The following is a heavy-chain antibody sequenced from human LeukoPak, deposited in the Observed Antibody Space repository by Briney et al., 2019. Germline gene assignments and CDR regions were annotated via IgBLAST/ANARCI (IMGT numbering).Heavy chain of an antibody. CDR3: AELGITMIGGV. V-gene: IGHV3-48*01. J-gene: IGHJ6*04. D-gene: IGHD3-10*02. CDR2: ISHNNNTI. Sequence: GGSLRLSCAASGFTFSSYSMNWVRQTPGKGLEWVSYISHNNNTIYYADSVKGRFTISRDNAKNSLYLQMNSLRAEDTAVYYCAELGITMIGGVWGKGTTVTISS. CDR1: GFTFSSYS.